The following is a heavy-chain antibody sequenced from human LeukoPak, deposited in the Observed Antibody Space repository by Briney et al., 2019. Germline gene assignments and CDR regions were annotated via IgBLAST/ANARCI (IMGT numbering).Heavy chain of an antibody. D-gene: IGHD2-15*01. CDR3: AKAPVTTCRGAFCYPFDY. J-gene: IGHJ4*02. Sequence: GGSLRLSCAASGFTFSSYSMNWVRQAPGKGLEWVSFISGSSSYIYYADSVKGRFTISRDSSKNTLFLQMNRLRPEDAAVYYCAKAPVTTCRGAFCYPFDYWGLGTLVTVSS. CDR2: ISGSSSYI. CDR1: GFTFSSYS. V-gene: IGHV3-21*04.